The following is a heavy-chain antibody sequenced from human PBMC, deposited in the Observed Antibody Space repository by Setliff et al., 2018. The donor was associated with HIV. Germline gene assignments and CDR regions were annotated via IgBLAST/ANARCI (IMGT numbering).Heavy chain of an antibody. V-gene: IGHV4-34*01. D-gene: IGHD1-1*01. J-gene: IGHJ4*02. CDR1: GGSLNNHF. Sequence: SETLSLTCAVYGGSLNNHFWTWIRQAPGKGLEWIAEINHSGDSNYSPSLKSRVTMSVDTSKNQFSLKLSSVTAADTAVYYCARIDPGKFWSLDCWGRGTLVTVSS. CDR3: ARIDPGKFWSLDC. CDR2: INHSGDS.